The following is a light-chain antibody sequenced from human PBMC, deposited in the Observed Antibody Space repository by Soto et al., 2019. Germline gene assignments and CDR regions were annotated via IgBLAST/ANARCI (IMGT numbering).Light chain of an antibody. CDR2: GNN. Sequence: QSVLTQPPSVSGAPGQRVTIPCTGSRSNIGAGYDVHWYQQLPGTAPKVVVYGNNNRPSGVPDRFSASKSGSSASLAITGLQAEEDAAYYCHSYYNASSGSEVFGGGTKLTVL. J-gene: IGLJ3*02. V-gene: IGLV1-40*01. CDR1: RSNIGAGYD. CDR3: HSYYNASSGSEV.